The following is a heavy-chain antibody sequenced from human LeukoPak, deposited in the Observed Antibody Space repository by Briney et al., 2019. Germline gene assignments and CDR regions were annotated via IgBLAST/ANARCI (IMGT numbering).Heavy chain of an antibody. CDR2: IYSGGST. CDR1: GFTVSSNY. J-gene: IGHJ4*02. D-gene: IGHD3-10*01. V-gene: IGHV3-53*01. CDR3: ARGDPFGSGPSPAYFDY. Sequence: GGSLRLSCAASGFTVSSNYMSWVRQAPGKGLEWVSVIYSGGSTYYADSVKGRFTISRDNSKNTLYLQMNSLRAEDTAVYYCARGDPFGSGPSPAYFDYWGQGTLVTVPS.